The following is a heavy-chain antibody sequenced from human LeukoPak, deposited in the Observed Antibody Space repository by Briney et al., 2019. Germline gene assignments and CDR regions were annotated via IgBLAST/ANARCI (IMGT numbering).Heavy chain of an antibody. J-gene: IGHJ3*02. V-gene: IGHV3-23*01. Sequence: PGVSLRLSCAASGFTFSSYAMSWVRQDPGKGLEWVSAISGSGGSTYYADSVKGRFTISRDNSKNTLYLQMNSLRAEDTAEYYCAKECYGDYDAFDIWGQGTMVTVSS. D-gene: IGHD4-17*01. CDR1: GFTFSSYA. CDR3: AKECYGDYDAFDI. CDR2: ISGSGGST.